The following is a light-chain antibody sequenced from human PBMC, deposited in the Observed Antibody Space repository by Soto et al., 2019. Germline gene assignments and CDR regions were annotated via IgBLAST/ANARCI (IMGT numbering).Light chain of an antibody. CDR2: EVR. V-gene: IGLV2-14*01. Sequence: QSVLTQPASVSGSPGQSITISCTGTASDVGAYDYVSWYQHHPSKPPKLLIFEVRDRPSGVSNRFSGSKSGNTASLTISGLQPEDEADYFCSSSTSSSTLVFGTVTKLTVL. CDR1: ASDVGAYDY. J-gene: IGLJ1*01. CDR3: SSSTSSSTLV.